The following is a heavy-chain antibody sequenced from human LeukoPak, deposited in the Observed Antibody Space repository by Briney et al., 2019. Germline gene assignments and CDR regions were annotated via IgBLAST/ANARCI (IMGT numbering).Heavy chain of an antibody. CDR2: INPNSGGT. D-gene: IGHD3-22*01. CDR3: ARDWKDSSGYYVLRKFDP. V-gene: IGHV1-2*06. Sequence: GASVKVSCKASGYTFTGYYMHWVRQAPGQGLEWMGRINPNSGGTNYAQKFQGRVTMTRDTSISTAYIELSRLRSDDTAVYYCARDWKDSSGYYVLRKFDPWGQGTLVTVSS. J-gene: IGHJ5*02. CDR1: GYTFTGYY.